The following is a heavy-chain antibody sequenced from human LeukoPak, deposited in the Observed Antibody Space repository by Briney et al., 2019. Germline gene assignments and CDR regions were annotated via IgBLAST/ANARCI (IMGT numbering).Heavy chain of an antibody. J-gene: IGHJ4*02. CDR1: GYSFTSYW. D-gene: IGHD4-17*01. V-gene: IGHV5-10-1*01. CDR2: IDPSDSYT. Sequence: GESLKISCKGSGYSFTSYWISWVRQMPGKGLEWMGRIDPSDSYTNYSPSFQGHVTISADKSVSTAYLQWSSLKASDTAMYYCARSATVTTGVPDYWGQGTLVTVSS. CDR3: ARSATVTTGVPDY.